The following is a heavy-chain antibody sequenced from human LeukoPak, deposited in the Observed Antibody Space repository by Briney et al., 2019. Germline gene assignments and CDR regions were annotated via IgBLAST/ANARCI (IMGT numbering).Heavy chain of an antibody. V-gene: IGHV4-38-2*02. CDR1: GYSISSGYY. J-gene: IGHJ3*02. CDR2: IYHSGST. Sequence: PSETLSLTSTVSGYSISSGYYWGWIRQPPGKGLEWIGSIYHSGSTYYNPSLKSRVTISVDTSKNQFSLKLSSVTAADTAVYYCARDPRRWLQTNGAFDIWGQGTMVTVSS. CDR3: ARDPRRWLQTNGAFDI. D-gene: IGHD5-24*01.